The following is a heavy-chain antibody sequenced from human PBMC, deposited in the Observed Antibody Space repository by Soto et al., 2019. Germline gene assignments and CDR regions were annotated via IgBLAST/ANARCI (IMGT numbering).Heavy chain of an antibody. V-gene: IGHV5-51*01. Sequence: GESLKISCKGSGYSFTSYWIGWVRQMPGKGLEWMGIIYPGDSDTRYSPSFQGQVTISADKSISTAYLQWSSLKASDTAMYYCARSGHVWFGELQWWFDPWGQGTLVTVSS. J-gene: IGHJ5*02. CDR1: GYSFTSYW. D-gene: IGHD3-10*01. CDR3: ARSGHVWFGELQWWFDP. CDR2: IYPGDSDT.